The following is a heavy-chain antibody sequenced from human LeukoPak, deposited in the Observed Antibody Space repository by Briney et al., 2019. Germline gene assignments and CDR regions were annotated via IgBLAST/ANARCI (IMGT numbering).Heavy chain of an antibody. CDR1: ASTFRNYA. Sequence: PGGSLRLSCAASASTFRNYAMHWVRQAPGKGLEWVAVIWYDGSIKYSADSVKGRFTISRDNSKNTLYLQMNSLRAEDTAVYYCARNPVNPYYFDYWGQGTLVTVSS. CDR2: IWYDGSIK. D-gene: IGHD1-14*01. V-gene: IGHV3-33*01. J-gene: IGHJ4*02. CDR3: ARNPVNPYYFDY.